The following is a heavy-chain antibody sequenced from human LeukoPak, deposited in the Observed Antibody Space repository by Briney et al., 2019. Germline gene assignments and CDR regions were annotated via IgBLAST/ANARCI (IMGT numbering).Heavy chain of an antibody. V-gene: IGHV4-4*02. CDR2: VNLQGST. J-gene: IGHJ4*02. CDR3: AREGGPYRALDY. Sequence: SETLSLTCGVSGGSITNTNYWTWVRQPPGKGLEWIGEVNLQGSTNYNPSLMGRVAIAVDTSENHISLQLTSVTAADTAVYYCAREGGPYRALDYSGQGTLVTVSS. CDR1: GGSITNTNY.